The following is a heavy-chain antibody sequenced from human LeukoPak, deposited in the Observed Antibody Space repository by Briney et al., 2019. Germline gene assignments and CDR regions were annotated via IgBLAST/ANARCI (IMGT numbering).Heavy chain of an antibody. CDR1: GYTLTELS. J-gene: IGHJ4*02. CDR2: FDPEDGET. V-gene: IGHV1-24*01. CDR3: ATDQNYYDSSRGYYFDY. D-gene: IGHD3-22*01. Sequence: GASVKVSCKVSGYTLTELSIHWVRQAPGKGLEWMGGFDPEDGETIYAQKFQGRVTMTEDTSTDTAYMELSSLRSEDTAVYYCATDQNYYDSSRGYYFDYWGQGTLVTVSS.